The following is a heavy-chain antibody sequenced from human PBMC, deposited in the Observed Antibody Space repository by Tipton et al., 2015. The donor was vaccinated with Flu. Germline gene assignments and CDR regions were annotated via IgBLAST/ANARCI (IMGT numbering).Heavy chain of an antibody. CDR1: GFTFSNHG. V-gene: IGHV3-30*18. CDR2: ISYDGYNK. D-gene: IGHD3-16*01. J-gene: IGHJ4*02. CDR3: AKDLEGGGAAPTD. Sequence: SLRLSCAVSGFTFSNHGMHWVRQAPGKGLEWVAVISYDGYNKNYADSVKGRFTTSRDNSKNTVHLQMNSLRAEGTAVYYCAKDLEGGGAAPTDWGQGTLVTVSS.